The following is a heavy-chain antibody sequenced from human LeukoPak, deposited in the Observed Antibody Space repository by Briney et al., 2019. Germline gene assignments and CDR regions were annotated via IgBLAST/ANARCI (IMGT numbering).Heavy chain of an antibody. D-gene: IGHD6-19*01. CDR3: ARTDSSGWSAYFGY. CDR2: IYYSGST. CDR1: GGSISSYY. J-gene: IGHJ4*02. Sequence: PSETLSLTCTVSGGSISSYYWGWIRQPPGKELEWIGYIYYSGSTNYNPSLKSRVTISVDTSKNQFSLKLNSVTAADTAVYYCARTDSSGWSAYFGYWGQGTLVTVSS. V-gene: IGHV4-59*01.